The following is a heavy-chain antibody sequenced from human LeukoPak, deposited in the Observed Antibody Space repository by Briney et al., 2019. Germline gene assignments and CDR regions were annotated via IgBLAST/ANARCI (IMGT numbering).Heavy chain of an antibody. CDR2: IYTSGNT. Sequence: PSETLSLTCTVSGGSFSIYYWSWIRQPAGKGLEWIGRIYTSGNTNYNPSLKSRVTMSVDTSKNQFSLKLSSVTAADTAVYYCARSDDSSNDPFDYWGQGTLVTVSS. CDR1: GGSFSIYY. J-gene: IGHJ4*02. CDR3: ARSDDSSNDPFDY. V-gene: IGHV4-4*07. D-gene: IGHD3-22*01.